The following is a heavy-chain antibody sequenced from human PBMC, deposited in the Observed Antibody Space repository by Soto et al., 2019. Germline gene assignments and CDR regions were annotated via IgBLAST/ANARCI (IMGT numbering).Heavy chain of an antibody. CDR1: GGTFSIYG. CDR3: ATSVGIAPTGEDGMDV. V-gene: IGHV1-69*01. CDR2: IIPILTTP. J-gene: IGHJ6*02. Sequence: QVQLVQSGAEVKKTGSSVKVSCKASGGTFSIYGFSWVRQAPGQGPEWIGGIIPILTTPNYAQKFQGRVTIVADDSTPTFDMALSSLKSEDTAVYYCATSVGIAPTGEDGMDVWGQGTSFTVSS. D-gene: IGHD7-27*01.